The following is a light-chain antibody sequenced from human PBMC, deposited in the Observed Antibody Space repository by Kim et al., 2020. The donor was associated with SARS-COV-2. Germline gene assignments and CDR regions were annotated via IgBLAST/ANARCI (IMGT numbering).Light chain of an antibody. CDR3: TSYAASDTLV. CDR1: SSDVCGYNY. Sequence: GQSVTISCTGSSSDVCGYNYVSWYQQHPGKAPKVLIYEVNKRPSGVPDRFSGSKSGNTASLTVSGLQADDEADYYCTSYAASDTLVFGGGTQLTVL. V-gene: IGLV2-8*01. J-gene: IGLJ3*02. CDR2: EVN.